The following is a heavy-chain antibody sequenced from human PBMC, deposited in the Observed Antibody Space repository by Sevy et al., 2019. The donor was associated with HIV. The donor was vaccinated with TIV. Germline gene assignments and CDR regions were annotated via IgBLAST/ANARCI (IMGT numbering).Heavy chain of an antibody. CDR3: ARGQHSGCYYTYGAFDI. Sequence: GGSLRLSCAASGFTFSSYWMSWVRQAPGKGLEWVADIKPDRSEKYYVDSLKGRITMSRDNAKNSLYLQTNSLRAGDTDVYYCARGQHSGCYYTYGAFDIWGQGTMVTVSS. D-gene: IGHD1-26*01. V-gene: IGHV3-7*01. J-gene: IGHJ3*02. CDR1: GFTFSSYW. CDR2: IKPDRSEK.